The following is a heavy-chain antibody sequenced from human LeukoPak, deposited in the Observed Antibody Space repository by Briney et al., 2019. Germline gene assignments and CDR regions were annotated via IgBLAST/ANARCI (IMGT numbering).Heavy chain of an antibody. J-gene: IGHJ3*02. D-gene: IGHD3-3*01. CDR1: GGSISSGDYY. CDR2: IYYSGST. CDR3: ARVPYDFWSGYYGAYSHAFDI. V-gene: IGHV4-61*08. Sequence: PSETLSLTCTVSGGSISSGDYYWSWIRQPPGKGLEWIGYIYYSGSTNYDPSLKSRVTISVDTSKNQFSLKLSSVTAADTAVYYCARVPYDFWSGYYGAYSHAFDIWGQGTMVTVSS.